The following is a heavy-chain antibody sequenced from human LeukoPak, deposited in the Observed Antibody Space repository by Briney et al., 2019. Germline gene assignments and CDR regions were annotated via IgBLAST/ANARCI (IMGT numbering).Heavy chain of an antibody. CDR2: ISSNGGST. CDR3: ARAPGVAATSGVDY. J-gene: IGHJ4*02. D-gene: IGHD2-15*01. Sequence: GGSLRLSCAASGFTFSSYAMSWVRQAPGKGLEYVSAISSNGGSTYYANSVKGRFTISRDNSKNTLYLQMGSLRAEDMAVYYCARAPGVAATSGVDYWGQGTLVTVSS. CDR1: GFTFSSYA. V-gene: IGHV3-64*01.